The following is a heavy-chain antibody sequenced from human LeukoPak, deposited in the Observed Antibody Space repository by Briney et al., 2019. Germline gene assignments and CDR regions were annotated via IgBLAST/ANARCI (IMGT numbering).Heavy chain of an antibody. CDR2: IYSSGST. CDR1: GGSISNYY. Sequence: PSETLPLTCTVSGGSISNYYWSWIRQPPGKGLEWIGYIYSSGSTNYNPSLKSRVTISVDSSKNQFSLKLSSVTAADTAVYYCARGPQYCSDGSCYSYAFDIWGQGTMVTVSS. J-gene: IGHJ3*02. CDR3: ARGPQYCSDGSCYSYAFDI. V-gene: IGHV4-59*08. D-gene: IGHD2-15*01.